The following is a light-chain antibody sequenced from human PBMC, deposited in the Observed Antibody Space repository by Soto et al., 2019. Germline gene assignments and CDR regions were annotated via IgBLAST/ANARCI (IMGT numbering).Light chain of an antibody. CDR2: GAS. Sequence: EIVLTQSPGTLSLSPGERATLSCRASQSVSSSYLAWYQQKPGQAPRLLIYGASSRATGIPDRFSGSGSGTDFTLTISRLVPEDFPVYYCQQYGSSPLTFGGGTKVEIK. V-gene: IGKV3-20*01. J-gene: IGKJ4*01. CDR1: QSVSSSY. CDR3: QQYGSSPLT.